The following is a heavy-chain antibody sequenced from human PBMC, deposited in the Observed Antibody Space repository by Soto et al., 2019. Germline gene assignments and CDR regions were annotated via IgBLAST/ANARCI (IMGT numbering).Heavy chain of an antibody. V-gene: IGHV1-69*01. Sequence: QVQLVQSGADVKKPGSSVKVSCKASGGTFSSYAISWERQAPGQGLEWMGGIIPIFGKANYAQKVQGRVTITADDSTSTAYMELSSLRSDDPAVYYCARASREVRSYYYYYGMDVWGQGTTVTVSS. CDR1: GGTFSSYA. CDR3: ARASREVRSYYYYYGMDV. CDR2: IIPIFGKA. J-gene: IGHJ6*02.